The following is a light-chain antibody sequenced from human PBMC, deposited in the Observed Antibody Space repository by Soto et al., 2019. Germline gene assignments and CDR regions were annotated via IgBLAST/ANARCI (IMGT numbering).Light chain of an antibody. V-gene: IGKV1-33*01. CDR3: KQFDSVPYT. Sequence: DIQMTQSPSSLSASVGDRVTITCQASQDVNSYLIWYQHKAGKAPKLLIYDASTLGTGVSSRSSGGGSGTHFTFTISSLQPEDIATYYCKQFDSVPYTFGQGTKLEI. CDR1: QDVNSY. CDR2: DAS. J-gene: IGKJ2*01.